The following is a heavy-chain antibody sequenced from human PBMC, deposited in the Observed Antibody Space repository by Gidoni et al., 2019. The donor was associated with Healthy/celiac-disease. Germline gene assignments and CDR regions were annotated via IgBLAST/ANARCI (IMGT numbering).Heavy chain of an antibody. J-gene: IGHJ6*02. CDR3: ARDFIPRDGYNNYYYYGMDV. CDR2: RSYDGSNK. V-gene: IGHV3-30*04. Sequence: QVQLVESGGGVVQPGRSLILSFAASGFTFSSYAMHWVRQAPGKGLEWVAVRSYDGSNKYYADSVKGRFTISRDNSKNTLYLQMNSLRAEDTAVYYCARDFIPRDGYNNYYYYGMDVWGQGTTVTVSS. CDR1: GFTFSSYA. D-gene: IGHD5-12*01.